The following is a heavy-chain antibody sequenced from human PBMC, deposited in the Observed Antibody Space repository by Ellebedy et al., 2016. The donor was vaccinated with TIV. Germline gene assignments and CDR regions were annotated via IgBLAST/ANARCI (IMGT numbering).Heavy chain of an antibody. CDR2: ISHDGSDR. Sequence: GGSLRLSCEVSGVTVSSHGMHWVRQAPGMGLEWVAVISHDGSDRIYSDSVRGRFTISRDISKNTLDLQMDSLRAEDTAVYYCVTQKGGSLYWGQGTLVTISS. V-gene: IGHV3-30*03. D-gene: IGHD5-12*01. J-gene: IGHJ4*02. CDR3: VTQKGGSLY. CDR1: GVTVSSHG.